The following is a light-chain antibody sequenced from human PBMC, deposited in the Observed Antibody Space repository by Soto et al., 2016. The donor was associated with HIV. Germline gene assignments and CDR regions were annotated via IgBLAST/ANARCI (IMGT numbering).Light chain of an antibody. Sequence: DIQMTQAPSTLSASIGDRVTITCRASQSISSWLAWYQQKPGKAPKVLIYKASSLETGVPSRFSGSGSGTEFTLTISSLQPDDFATYYCRQYNTYPYTFGQGTNLEIK. V-gene: IGKV1-5*03. J-gene: IGKJ2*01. CDR3: RQYNTYPYT. CDR2: KAS. CDR1: QSISSW.